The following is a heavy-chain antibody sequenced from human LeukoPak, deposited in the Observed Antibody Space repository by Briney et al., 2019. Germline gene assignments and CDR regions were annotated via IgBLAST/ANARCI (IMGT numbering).Heavy chain of an antibody. V-gene: IGHV4-31*02. D-gene: IGHD3-9*01. J-gene: IGHJ4*02. CDR1: GGSISRGGYY. CDR2: IYYSGST. CDR3: AREGVYDILTGPMD. Sequence: PSQTLSLTCTVSGGSISRGGYYWSWIRQHPGKGLEWIGYIYYSGSTYYNPSLKSRVTISVDTSKNQFSLKLSSVTAADTAVYYCAREGVYDILTGPMDWGQGTLVTVSS.